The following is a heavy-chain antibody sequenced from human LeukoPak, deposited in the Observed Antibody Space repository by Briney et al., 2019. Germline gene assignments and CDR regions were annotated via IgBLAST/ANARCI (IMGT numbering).Heavy chain of an antibody. D-gene: IGHD5-12*01. CDR2: IHNDGSDS. J-gene: IGHJ4*02. CDR3: ARGYSGYFYY. Sequence: GGSLRLSCAASGFIFSDYCMHWVRQVPGKGLVWVSRIHNDGSDSTYAYAVKGRFTISRDNARDTLYLQMNSLRAEDTAVYYCARGYSGYFYYWGQGTLVTVSS. CDR1: GFIFSDYC. V-gene: IGHV3-74*03.